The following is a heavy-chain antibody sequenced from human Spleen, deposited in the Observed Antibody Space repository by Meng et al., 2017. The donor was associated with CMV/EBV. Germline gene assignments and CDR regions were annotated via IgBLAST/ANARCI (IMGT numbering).Heavy chain of an antibody. CDR3: ARGDSSVYPIDY. CDR1: GFNFSSYS. CDR2: ISGNSHHI. Sequence: GPVVESGGGLVKPGGVLRLSCAAFGFNFSSYSMNWVRQAPGGGLEWVSSISGNSHHISYTDSVKGRFSISRDNAKNSLYLQMNNLSAEDTAVYYCARGDSSVYPIDYWGQGALVTVSS. J-gene: IGHJ4*02. D-gene: IGHD3-22*01. V-gene: IGHV3-21*01.